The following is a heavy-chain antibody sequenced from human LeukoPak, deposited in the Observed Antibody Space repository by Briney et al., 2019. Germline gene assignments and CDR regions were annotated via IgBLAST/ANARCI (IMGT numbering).Heavy chain of an antibody. CDR2: IKEDGSEK. V-gene: IGHV3-7*01. J-gene: IGHJ4*02. CDR1: GFTFSRYW. D-gene: IGHD2-21*02. CDR3: ARDDLND. Sequence: GGSLRLSCAASGFTFSRYWMSWVRQPPGKGLEWVANIKEDGSEKYYVDSVKGRFTISRDNAKNSLYLQMNSLRAEDTAVYYCARDDLNDWGQGTLVTVSS.